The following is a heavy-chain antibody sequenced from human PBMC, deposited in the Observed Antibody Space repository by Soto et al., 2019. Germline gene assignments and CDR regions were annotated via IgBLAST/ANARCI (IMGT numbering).Heavy chain of an antibody. V-gene: IGHV4-39*02. D-gene: IGHD1-7*01. CDR3: ARDWNYVDYYYYGMDV. J-gene: IGHJ6*02. Sequence: SETLSLTCTVSGGSISSSSYYWGWIRQPPGKGLEWIGSIYYSGSTYYNPSLKSRVTISVDTSKNQFSLKLSSATAADTAVYYCARDWNYVDYYYYGMDVWGQGTTVTVSS. CDR2: IYYSGST. CDR1: GGSISSSSYY.